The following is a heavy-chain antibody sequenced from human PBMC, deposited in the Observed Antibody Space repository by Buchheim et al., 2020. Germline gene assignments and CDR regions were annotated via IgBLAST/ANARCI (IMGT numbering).Heavy chain of an antibody. CDR1: GFTFSSYW. Sequence: EVQLVESGGGLVQPGGSLRLSCAASGFTFSSYWMSWVRQAPGKGLEWVANIKQDGSEKYYVDSVKGRFTISRDNAKNSLYLQMNSLRAEDTAVYYCARSVNYYGSGSYYNTYYFDYRGQGTL. D-gene: IGHD3-10*01. J-gene: IGHJ4*02. V-gene: IGHV3-7*01. CDR3: ARSVNYYGSGSYYNTYYFDY. CDR2: IKQDGSEK.